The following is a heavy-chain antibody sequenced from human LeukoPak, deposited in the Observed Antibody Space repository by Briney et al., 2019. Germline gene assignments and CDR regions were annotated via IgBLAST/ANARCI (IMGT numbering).Heavy chain of an antibody. J-gene: IGHJ4*02. D-gene: IGHD6-13*01. CDR2: INPSGGST. CDR1: GYIFTKYY. Sequence: ASVKVSCKACGYIFTKYYIHWVRQPAGRGLEGMGIINPSGGSTSYAQKFQGRVTMTRDMATSTVYMELSSLRSEDTSIYYCAREGRGVPGAIAAVKGFDYWGQGTLVTVSS. CDR3: AREGRGVPGAIAAVKGFDY. V-gene: IGHV1-46*01.